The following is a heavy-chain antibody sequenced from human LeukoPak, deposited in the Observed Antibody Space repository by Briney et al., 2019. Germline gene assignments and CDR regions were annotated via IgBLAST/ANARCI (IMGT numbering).Heavy chain of an antibody. V-gene: IGHV3-64*01. CDR3: ALGAYCSSTSCSTGGFDY. D-gene: IGHD2-2*02. CDR1: GFTFSSYA. Sequence: GGSLRLSCAASGFTFSSYAMHWVRQAPGKGLEYVSAISSNGGSTYYANSVKSRFTISRDNSKNTLYLQMGSLRAEDMAVYYCALGAYCSSTSCSTGGFDYWGQGTLVAVSS. J-gene: IGHJ4*02. CDR2: ISSNGGST.